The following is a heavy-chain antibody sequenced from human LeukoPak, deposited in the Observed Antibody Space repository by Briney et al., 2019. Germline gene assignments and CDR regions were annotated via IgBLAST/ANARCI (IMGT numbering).Heavy chain of an antibody. CDR3: AKRGSGSASPPIDY. Sequence: PGGSLRLSCTASGSSFSNYWMSWVRQAPGKGLEWVATIKPDGSEKHYVDSVKDRFTISRDNAKNSLFLQMNRLRAEDTAVYYCAKRGSGSASPPIDYWGQGTLVTVSS. J-gene: IGHJ4*02. V-gene: IGHV3-7*03. D-gene: IGHD3-10*01. CDR2: IKPDGSEK. CDR1: GSSFSNYW.